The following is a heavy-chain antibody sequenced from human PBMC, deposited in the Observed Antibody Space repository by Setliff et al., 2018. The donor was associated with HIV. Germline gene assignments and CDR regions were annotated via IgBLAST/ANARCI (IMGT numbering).Heavy chain of an antibody. V-gene: IGHV4-61*02. D-gene: IGHD2-21*02. CDR3: ATLDHSGGNFLAY. CDR1: GASINSGTYY. CDR2: IYTSGST. Sequence: SETLSLTCTVSGASINSGTYYWSWIRQPAGKGLQWIGRIYTSGSTIYNPSLKSRITISLDTSKEQFSLELSSATAADTAVYYCATLDHSGGNFLAYWGQGSLVTVSS. J-gene: IGHJ4*02.